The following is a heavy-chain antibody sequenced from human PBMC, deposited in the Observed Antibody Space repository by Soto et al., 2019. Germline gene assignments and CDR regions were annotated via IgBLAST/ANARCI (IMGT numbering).Heavy chain of an antibody. CDR3: AKENLGRGRSPRSAMAF. CDR1: GFAFSTYG. J-gene: IGHJ6*02. CDR2: ISYDGNEK. D-gene: IGHD5-12*01. V-gene: IGHV3-30*18. Sequence: PGGSLRLSCAATGFAFSTYGMHWVRQAPGKGREWVAAISYDGNEKYYADSLQGRFTISRDNSKNALYLQVNSLRGEDKAVYYXAKENLGRGRSPRSAMAFWAQGTTAPFSS.